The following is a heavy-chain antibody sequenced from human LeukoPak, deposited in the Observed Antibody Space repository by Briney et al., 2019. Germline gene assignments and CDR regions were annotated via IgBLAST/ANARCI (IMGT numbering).Heavy chain of an antibody. CDR1: GLTFSSYA. J-gene: IGHJ3*02. D-gene: IGHD3-10*01. CDR3: AKFRGLTFDNAFDI. CDR2: ISGSDGST. Sequence: PGGSLRLPCAASGLTFSSYAMSWVRQAPGKGLEWVSAISGSDGSTYYADSVKGRFTISRDNSKSTLFLQVNSLRAEDTALYYCAKFRGLTFDNAFDIWGQGTMVTVSS. V-gene: IGHV3-23*01.